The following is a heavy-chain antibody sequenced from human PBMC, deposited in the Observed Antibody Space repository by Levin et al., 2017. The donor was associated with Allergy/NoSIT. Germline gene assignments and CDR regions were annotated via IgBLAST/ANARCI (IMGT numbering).Heavy chain of an antibody. J-gene: IGHJ4*02. CDR2: IDPNGGNT. CDR1: GFTFSSHA. CDR3: VPVATSRWLVSNY. V-gene: IGHV3-64D*06. Sequence: GGSLRLSCSASGFTFSSHAMHWVRQAPGKGLEYVSAIDPNGGNTYYADSVKGRFTISRDNSKSTLFLQMSSLRAEDTAVYYCVPVATSRWLVSNYWGQGTLVTVAS. D-gene: IGHD6-19*01.